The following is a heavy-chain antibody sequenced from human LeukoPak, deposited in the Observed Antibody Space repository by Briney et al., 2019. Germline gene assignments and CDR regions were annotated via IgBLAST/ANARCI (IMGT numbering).Heavy chain of an antibody. J-gene: IGHJ2*01. D-gene: IGHD6-19*01. CDR2: INPNSGGT. Sequence: ASVKVSCKASGYTFTGYYMHWVRQAPGQGLEWMGWINPNSGGTNYAQKFQGWVTMTRDTSISTAYMELSRLRSDGTAVYYCARTAGYSSGWYSFELWGRGTLVTVSS. V-gene: IGHV1-2*04. CDR3: ARTAGYSSGWYSFEL. CDR1: GYTFTGYY.